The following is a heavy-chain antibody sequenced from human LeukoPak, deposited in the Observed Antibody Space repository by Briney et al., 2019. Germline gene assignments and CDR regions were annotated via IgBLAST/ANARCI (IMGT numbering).Heavy chain of an antibody. CDR1: GYTFTSYG. V-gene: IGHV1-18*01. J-gene: IGHJ4*02. Sequence: ASVKVSCKASGYTFTSYGISWVRQAPGQGLEWMGWISAYNGNTNYAQKLQGRVTMTTDTSTSTAYMELRSLRSDDTAVYYCARDLDTAMVTWANPYDYWGQGTLVTVSS. CDR2: ISAYNGNT. D-gene: IGHD5-18*01. CDR3: ARDLDTAMVTWANPYDY.